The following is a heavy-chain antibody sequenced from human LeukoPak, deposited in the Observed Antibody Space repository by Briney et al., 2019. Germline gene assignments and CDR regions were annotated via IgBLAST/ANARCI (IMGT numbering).Heavy chain of an antibody. CDR1: GFTFGSYA. Sequence: GGSLRLSXAASGFTFGSYAMSWVRQTPGKGLEWVSAISGSGGSTYYADSVKGRFTISRDNSKNTLYLQMNSLRAEDTAVYYCAKDGAARYFDYWGQGTLVTVSS. CDR2: ISGSGGST. D-gene: IGHD6-6*01. CDR3: AKDGAARYFDY. J-gene: IGHJ4*02. V-gene: IGHV3-23*01.